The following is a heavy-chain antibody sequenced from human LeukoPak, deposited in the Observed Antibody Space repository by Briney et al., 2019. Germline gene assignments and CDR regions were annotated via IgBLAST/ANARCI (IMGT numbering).Heavy chain of an antibody. J-gene: IGHJ5*02. D-gene: IGHD3-10*01. V-gene: IGHV1-18*01. Sequence: ASVKVSCKASGYTFTSYGISWVRLAPGQGLEWMGWISAYNGNTNYAQKLQGRVTMTTDTSTSKAYMELRSMRSDDTAVYYCARDRFGENWFDPWGQGTLVTVSS. CDR1: GYTFTSYG. CDR3: ARDRFGENWFDP. CDR2: ISAYNGNT.